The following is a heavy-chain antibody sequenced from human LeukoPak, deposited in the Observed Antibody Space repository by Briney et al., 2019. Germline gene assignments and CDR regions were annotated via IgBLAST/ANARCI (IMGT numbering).Heavy chain of an antibody. V-gene: IGHV4-61*05. Sequence: PSETLSLTCTVSGGSISSSSYYWSWIRQPPGKGLEWIGYIYYSGSTNYNPSLKGRVTISVDTSKNQFSLKLSSVTAADTAVYYCASPGLRFDYWGQGTLVTVSS. CDR2: IYYSGST. CDR1: GGSISSSSYY. CDR3: ASPGLRFDY. J-gene: IGHJ4*02. D-gene: IGHD3-16*01.